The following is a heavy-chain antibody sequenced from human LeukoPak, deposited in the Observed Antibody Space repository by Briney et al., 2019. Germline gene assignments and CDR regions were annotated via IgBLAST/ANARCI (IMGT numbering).Heavy chain of an antibody. CDR3: AWSYGYSNLDY. Sequence: GASVKVSCKASGDTFSSYAISWVRQAPGQGLEWMGGIIPIFGTANYAQKFQGRVTITADESTSTAYMELSSLRSEDTAVYYCAWSYGYSNLDYWGQGTLVTVSS. V-gene: IGHV1-69*13. J-gene: IGHJ4*02. CDR1: GDTFSSYA. CDR2: IIPIFGTA. D-gene: IGHD5-18*01.